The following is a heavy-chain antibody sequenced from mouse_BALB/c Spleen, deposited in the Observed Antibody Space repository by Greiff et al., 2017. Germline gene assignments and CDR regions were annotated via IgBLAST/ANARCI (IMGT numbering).Heavy chain of an antibody. J-gene: IGHJ3*01. CDR3: ARKSIYDGYYEGFAY. CDR1: GYSITSDYA. V-gene: IGHV3-2*02. D-gene: IGHD2-3*01. CDR2: ISYSGST. Sequence: ESGPGLVKPSQSLSLTCTVTGYSITSDYAWNWIRQFPGNKLEWMGYISYSGSTSYNPSLKSRISITRDTSKNQFFLQLNSVTTEDTATYYCARKSIYDGYYEGFAYWGQGTLVTVSA.